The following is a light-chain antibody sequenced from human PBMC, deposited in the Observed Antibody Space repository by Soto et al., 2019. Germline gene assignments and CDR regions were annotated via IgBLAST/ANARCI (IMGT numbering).Light chain of an antibody. CDR1: QSVGSS. CDR3: QQRSNWPGA. Sequence: ETILTQSPATLSLSPGEGATLSCRASQSVGSSLAWYQQKPGQAPRLLIYAASIRATGIPARFSGSGSGTDVTLTISSLEPEDFAIYYCQQRSNWPGAFGQGTKLEIK. J-gene: IGKJ2*01. CDR2: AAS. V-gene: IGKV3-11*01.